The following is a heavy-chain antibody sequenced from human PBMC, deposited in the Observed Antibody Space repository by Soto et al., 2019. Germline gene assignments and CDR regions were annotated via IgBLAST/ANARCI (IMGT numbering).Heavy chain of an antibody. CDR2: IWYDGSNK. D-gene: IGHD3-10*01. Sequence: SLRLSCAASGFTFSSYGMHWVRQAPGKGLEWVAVIWYDGSNKYYADSVKGRFTISRDNSKNTLYLQMNSLRAEDTAVYYCARQLGLLWFGELLDHYYYYMDVWGKGTTVTVSS. J-gene: IGHJ6*03. CDR3: ARQLGLLWFGELLDHYYYYMDV. V-gene: IGHV3-33*01. CDR1: GFTFSSYG.